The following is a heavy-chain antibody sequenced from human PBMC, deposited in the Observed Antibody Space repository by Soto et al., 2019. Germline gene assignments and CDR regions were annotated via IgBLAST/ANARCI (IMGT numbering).Heavy chain of an antibody. Sequence: GGSLRLSCAASGFTFDDYAMHWVRQAPGKGLEWVSGISWNSGSIGYADSVKGRFTISRDNAKNSLYLQMNSLRAEDTALYYCAKEVDTAMVKGYYFDYWGQGTLVTVSS. CDR1: GFTFDDYA. J-gene: IGHJ4*02. CDR3: AKEVDTAMVKGYYFDY. CDR2: ISWNSGSI. V-gene: IGHV3-9*01. D-gene: IGHD5-18*01.